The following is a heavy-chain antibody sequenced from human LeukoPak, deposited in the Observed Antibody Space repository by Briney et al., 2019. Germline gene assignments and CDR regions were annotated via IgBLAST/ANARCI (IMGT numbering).Heavy chain of an antibody. D-gene: IGHD3-10*01. CDR3: ARFTRHKRYYYGSGSYSFDY. J-gene: IGHJ4*02. V-gene: IGHV4-34*01. Sequence: SETLSLTCAVYGGSFSGYYWSWIRQPPGKGLEWIGEINHSGSTNCNPSLKSRVTISVDTSKNQFSLKLSSVTAADTAVYYCARFTRHKRYYYGSGSYSFDYWGQGTLVTVSS. CDR1: GGSFSGYY. CDR2: INHSGST.